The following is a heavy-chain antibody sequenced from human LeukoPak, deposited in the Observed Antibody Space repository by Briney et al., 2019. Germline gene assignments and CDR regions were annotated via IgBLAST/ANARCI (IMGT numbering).Heavy chain of an antibody. CDR2: MSGSGTTI. CDR3: ARGATTTRFGRFDP. D-gene: IGHD4-17*01. Sequence: GGSLRLFCAASGFSFSNYEMNWVRQAPGKGLEWVSYMSGSGTTIYYAESVKGRFTIPRDNAKNSLYLQMNSLRAEDTAVYYCARGATTTRFGRFDPWGQGTLVIVSS. CDR1: GFSFSNYE. J-gene: IGHJ5*02. V-gene: IGHV3-48*03.